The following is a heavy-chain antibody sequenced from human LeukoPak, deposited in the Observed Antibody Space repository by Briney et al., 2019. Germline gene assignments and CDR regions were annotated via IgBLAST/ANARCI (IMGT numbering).Heavy chain of an antibody. V-gene: IGHV4-39*01. CDR3: ARHNSEVVVVTATSSWDY. J-gene: IGHJ4*02. Sequence: SETLSLTCTVSGGSISSSSYYWGWIRQPPGKELEWIGSIYYSGSTYYNPSLKSRVTTSVDTSKNQFSLKLSSVTAADTAVYYCARHNSEVVVVTATSSWDYWGQGTLVTVSS. CDR2: IYYSGST. CDR1: GGSISSSSYY. D-gene: IGHD2-21*02.